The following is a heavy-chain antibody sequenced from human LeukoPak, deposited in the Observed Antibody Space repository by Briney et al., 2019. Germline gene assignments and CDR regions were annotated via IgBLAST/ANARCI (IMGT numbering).Heavy chain of an antibody. Sequence: ASVKVSCKASGYTFSSYGISWVRQAPGQGLEWMGWISAYNGNTNFAQEFQGRVTMTTDTSTSTASMELRSLRSDDAAVYYCARDQGIYNHRIIDSWGQGTLVTVSS. V-gene: IGHV1-18*01. CDR3: ARDQGIYNHRIIDS. CDR1: GYTFSSYG. J-gene: IGHJ4*02. CDR2: ISAYNGNT. D-gene: IGHD5-12*01.